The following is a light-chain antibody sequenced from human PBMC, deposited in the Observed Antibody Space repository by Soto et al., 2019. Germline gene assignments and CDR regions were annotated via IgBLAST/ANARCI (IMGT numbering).Light chain of an antibody. CDR2: DIS. J-gene: IGLJ3*02. Sequence: QTVVTQEPSLTVXPXGXXTVTCGXSTXAVTSGHWPYWFQQKPGQAPRTLIYDISSKHSWTPARFSGSLLGGKAALTLSGAQPEDEAEYYCLLSYSGAWVFGGGTKVTVL. CDR1: TXAVTSGHW. V-gene: IGLV7-46*01. CDR3: LLSYSGAWV.